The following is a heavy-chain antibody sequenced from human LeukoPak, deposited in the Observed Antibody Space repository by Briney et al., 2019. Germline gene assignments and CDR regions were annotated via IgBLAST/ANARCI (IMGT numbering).Heavy chain of an antibody. D-gene: IGHD3-3*01. Sequence: PGGSLRLSCAASGFTFSSYAMSWVRQAPGKGLEWVSAISGSGGSTYYADSVKGRFTISRDNSRNTLYLQMNSLRAEDTAVYYCAKDQPLTYYDFWSGYEGPFDYWGQGTLVTVSS. CDR1: GFTFSSYA. CDR3: AKDQPLTYYDFWSGYEGPFDY. J-gene: IGHJ4*02. V-gene: IGHV3-23*01. CDR2: ISGSGGST.